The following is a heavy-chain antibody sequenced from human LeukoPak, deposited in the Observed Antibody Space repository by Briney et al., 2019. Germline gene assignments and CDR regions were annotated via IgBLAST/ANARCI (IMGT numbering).Heavy chain of an antibody. Sequence: GGSLRLSCAASGFTLRGYGMHWVRQAPGMGLEWVSGIGPSGTSTYYADSVKGRFTISRDNSKNTVYLQMNSLRADDTAVYYCAKEWAWGWFDPWGQGTLVTVSS. CDR3: AKEWAWGWFDP. CDR2: IGPSGTST. J-gene: IGHJ5*02. CDR1: GFTLRGYG. V-gene: IGHV3-23*01. D-gene: IGHD3-16*01.